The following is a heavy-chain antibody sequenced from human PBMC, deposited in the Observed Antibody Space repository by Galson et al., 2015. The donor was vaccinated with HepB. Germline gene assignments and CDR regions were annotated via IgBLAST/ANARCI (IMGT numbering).Heavy chain of an antibody. CDR2: IWYDGSNR. V-gene: IGHV3-33*08. CDR3: ARQPPIIDDWGDFDY. Sequence: SLRLSCAASGFTFSSYGMHWVRQAPGKGLEWVAVIWYDGSNRYYADSVKGRFTISRDNSKNTLYLQMNSLRAEDTAVYYCARQPPIIDDWGDFDYWGQGTLVTVSS. D-gene: IGHD3-9*01. J-gene: IGHJ4*02. CDR1: GFTFSSYG.